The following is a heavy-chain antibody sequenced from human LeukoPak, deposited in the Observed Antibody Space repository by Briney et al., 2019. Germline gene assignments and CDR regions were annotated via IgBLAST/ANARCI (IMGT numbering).Heavy chain of an antibody. Sequence: GGSLRLSCAASGFTFSSYSMNWVRQAPGKGLEWASSISSSSSYIYYADSVKGRFTISGDNAKNSLYLQMNSLRAEDTAVYYCARTVSSSWGFFDSWGQGTLVTVSS. V-gene: IGHV3-21*01. CDR1: GFTFSSYS. CDR3: ARTVSSSWGFFDS. CDR2: ISSSSSYI. J-gene: IGHJ4*02. D-gene: IGHD6-6*01.